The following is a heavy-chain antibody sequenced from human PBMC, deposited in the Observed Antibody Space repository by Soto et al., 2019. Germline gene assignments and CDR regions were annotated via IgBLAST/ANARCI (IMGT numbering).Heavy chain of an antibody. Sequence: GGSLRLSCAASGFTFSSYAMSWVRQAPGKGLEWVSAISGSGGSTYYADSVKGRFTISRDNSKNTLYLQMNSLRAEDTAVYYCAKSQDFWSGYPPFDYWAQGTLVTVSS. CDR1: GFTFSSYA. CDR3: AKSQDFWSGYPPFDY. V-gene: IGHV3-23*01. D-gene: IGHD3-3*01. J-gene: IGHJ4*02. CDR2: ISGSGGST.